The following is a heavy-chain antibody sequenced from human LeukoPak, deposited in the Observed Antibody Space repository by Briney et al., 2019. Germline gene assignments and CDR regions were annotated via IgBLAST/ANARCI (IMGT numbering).Heavy chain of an antibody. CDR1: GFSLSTSGVG. CDR2: IYWNDDK. Sequence: SGPTLVKPTQTLTLTCTFSGFSLSTSGVGVGWIRQPPGKALEWLALIYWNDDKRYSPSLKSRLTITKDTSKNQVVLTMTNMDPVDTATYYCAHSREDSSSWLYYFDYWGQGTLVTVSS. D-gene: IGHD6-13*01. J-gene: IGHJ4*02. V-gene: IGHV2-5*01. CDR3: AHSREDSSSWLYYFDY.